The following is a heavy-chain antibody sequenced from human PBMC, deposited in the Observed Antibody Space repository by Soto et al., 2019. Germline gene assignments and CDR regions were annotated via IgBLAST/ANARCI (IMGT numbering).Heavy chain of an antibody. J-gene: IGHJ4*02. CDR3: ARESFSASPNFFDY. Sequence: GALRLSCAASGFAFSNYEMNWVRQAPGKGLEWVSYISLSGSTIYYADSVKGRFTISRDDAKDSLYLEMDSLRADDTAVYYCARESFSASPNFFDYWGQGTLVTVSS. CDR1: GFAFSNYE. V-gene: IGHV3-48*03. D-gene: IGHD1-26*01. CDR2: ISLSGSTI.